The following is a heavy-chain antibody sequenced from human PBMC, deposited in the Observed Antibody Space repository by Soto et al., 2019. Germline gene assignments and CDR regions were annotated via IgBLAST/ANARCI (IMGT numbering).Heavy chain of an antibody. CDR3: ARPLLPVLYSSGSSKRTTTLRYYYGMDV. V-gene: IGHV5-51*01. CDR1: GYSFTSYW. CDR2: IYPGDSDT. D-gene: IGHD6-19*01. J-gene: IGHJ6*02. Sequence: GESLKISCKGSGYSFTSYWIGWVRQMPGKGLEWMGIIYPGDSDTRYSPSFQGQVTISADKSISTAYLQWSSLKASDTAMYYCARPLLPVLYSSGSSKRTTTLRYYYGMDVWGQGTTVTVSS.